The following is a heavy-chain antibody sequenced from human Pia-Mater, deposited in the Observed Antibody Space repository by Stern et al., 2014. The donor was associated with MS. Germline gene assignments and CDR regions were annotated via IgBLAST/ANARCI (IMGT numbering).Heavy chain of an antibody. CDR2: IDSDGSTT. CDR1: GFTFSSYW. J-gene: IGHJ4*02. CDR3: ARAISAMVRGVTDY. D-gene: IGHD3-10*01. Sequence: EVQLLESGGGLPGGSLRLSCAASGFTFSSYWMHWVRQAPGKGLVWVSRIDSDGSTTSYEDSVKGRFTISRDNAKNTVYLQMNSLRAEDTAVYYCARAISAMVRGVTDYWGQGTLVTVSS. V-gene: IGHV3-74*02.